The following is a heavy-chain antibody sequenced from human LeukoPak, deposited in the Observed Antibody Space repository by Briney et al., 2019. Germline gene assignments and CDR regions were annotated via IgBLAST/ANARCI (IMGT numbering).Heavy chain of an antibody. CDR1: GFTFRNYG. Sequence: GGSLRLSCAASGFTFRNYGMNWVRQAPGKGLEWVSGIRMEGGSTYYADSVKGRFTISRDNSRNTLYLQMNGLTVEDTAVYYCAKEAFVVVVGASHNYYHYMDVWGKGTTVT. J-gene: IGHJ6*03. V-gene: IGHV3-23*01. CDR2: IRMEGGST. CDR3: AKEAFVVVVGASHNYYHYMDV. D-gene: IGHD2-15*01.